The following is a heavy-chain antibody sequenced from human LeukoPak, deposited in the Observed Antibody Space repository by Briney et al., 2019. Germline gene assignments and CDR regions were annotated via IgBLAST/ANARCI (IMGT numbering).Heavy chain of an antibody. J-gene: IGHJ4*02. CDR2: ISYDGSNK. V-gene: IGHV3-30-3*01. D-gene: IGHD3-22*01. CDR3: GSSSGRFDY. Sequence: GRSLRLSCAASGFTFSSYAMHWVRQAPGKGLEWVAVISYDGSNKYYADSVKGRFTISRDNSKNTLYLQMNSLRAEDTAVYYCGSSSGRFDYWGQGTLVTVSS. CDR1: GFTFSSYA.